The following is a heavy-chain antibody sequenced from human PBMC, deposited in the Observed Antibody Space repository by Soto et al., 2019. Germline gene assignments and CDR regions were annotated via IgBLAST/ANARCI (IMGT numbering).Heavy chain of an antibody. J-gene: IGHJ4*02. CDR3: AKDLNYYDSSGCGLDFDY. V-gene: IGHV3-30*18. CDR1: GFTFSSYG. Sequence: QVQLVESGGGVVQPGRSLRLSCAASGFTFSSYGMHWVRQAPGKGLEWVAVISYDGSNKYYADSVKGRFTISRDNSKNTLYLQMNSLRAEDTAVYYCAKDLNYYDSSGCGLDFDYWGQGTLVTVSS. D-gene: IGHD3-22*01. CDR2: ISYDGSNK.